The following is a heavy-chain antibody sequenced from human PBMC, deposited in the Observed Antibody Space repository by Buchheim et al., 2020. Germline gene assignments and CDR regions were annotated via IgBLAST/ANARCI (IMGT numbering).Heavy chain of an antibody. Sequence: EVQLVESGGGLVQPGGSLRLSCAASGFTFSSYWMHWVRQAPGKGLVWVSRINSDGSSTSYADSVKGRFTISRDNAKNKLYLQMNSLRAEDTAVYYCARGTQSDFWSGYNYYYYGMDVWGQGTT. D-gene: IGHD3-3*01. J-gene: IGHJ6*02. CDR1: GFTFSSYW. CDR2: INSDGSST. V-gene: IGHV3-74*01. CDR3: ARGTQSDFWSGYNYYYYGMDV.